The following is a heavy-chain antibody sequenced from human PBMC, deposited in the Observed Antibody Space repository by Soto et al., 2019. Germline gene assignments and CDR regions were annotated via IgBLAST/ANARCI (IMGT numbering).Heavy chain of an antibody. Sequence: GASVKVSCKASGYTFTSYAMDWVRQAPGQRLEWMGWINAGNGNTKYSQKFQGRVTITRDTSASTAYMELSSLKSEDTAVYYCARDPPLDYSSGWYSPILDYWGQGTLVTVSS. V-gene: IGHV1-3*01. CDR2: INAGNGNT. CDR3: ARDPPLDYSSGWYSPILDY. CDR1: GYTFTSYA. D-gene: IGHD6-19*01. J-gene: IGHJ4*02.